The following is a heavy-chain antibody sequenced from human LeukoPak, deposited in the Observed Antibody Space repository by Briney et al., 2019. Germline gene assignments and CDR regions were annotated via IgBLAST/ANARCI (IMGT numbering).Heavy chain of an antibody. CDR1: GYTFTSYD. J-gene: IGHJ5*02. CDR2: MNPNSGNT. D-gene: IGHD3-3*01. Sequence: GASVKVSCKASGYTFTSYDIKWVRQATGQGLEWMGWMNPNSGNTGYAQKFQGRVTITRNTSISTAYMELSSLRSEDTAVYYCARTLRFLEWLPHFDPWGQGTLVTVSS. CDR3: ARTLRFLEWLPHFDP. V-gene: IGHV1-8*03.